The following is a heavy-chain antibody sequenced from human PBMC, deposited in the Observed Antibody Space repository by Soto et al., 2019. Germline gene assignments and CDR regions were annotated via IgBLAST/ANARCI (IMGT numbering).Heavy chain of an antibody. D-gene: IGHD2-15*01. J-gene: IGHJ6*02. Sequence: GVLRLSCAGSGFTFSGYWMHWVRQSPGKGLVWVSRINSDGTTTAYADSVKGRFTISRDNSKNTLYLQMSSLRAEDKDVYYCTHCSGESCHGGYFGMDVWGQGTTVTVSS. CDR3: THCSGESCHGGYFGMDV. CDR2: INSDGTTT. CDR1: GFTFSGYW. V-gene: IGHV3-74*01.